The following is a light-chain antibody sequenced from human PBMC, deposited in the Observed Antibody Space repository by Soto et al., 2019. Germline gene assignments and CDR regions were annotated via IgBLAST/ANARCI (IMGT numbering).Light chain of an antibody. CDR1: QGVGSS. CDR3: QQYGSSIT. J-gene: IGKJ5*01. CDR2: DAY. V-gene: IGKV3-15*01. Sequence: EIVMTQSPGTLSVSPWERATLSCRASQGVGSSLAWYRQKPGQAPRLLIYDAYIRATGVPARFSGSGSGTEFTLTSSSLQADDVAYCYWQQYGSSITFGQGTRLEIK.